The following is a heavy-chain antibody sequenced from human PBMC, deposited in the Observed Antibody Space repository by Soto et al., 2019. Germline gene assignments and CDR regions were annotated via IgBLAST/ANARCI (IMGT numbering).Heavy chain of an antibody. J-gene: IGHJ6*03. CDR1: GGTFSSYA. CDR3: ASGGGYSYGYYYYYYMDV. D-gene: IGHD5-18*01. Sequence: GASVKVSCKASGGTFSSYAISWVRQAPGQGLEWMGGIIPNYGNTNYAQKFQGRVTMTTDTSTSTAYMELRSLRSDDTAVYYCASGGGYSYGYYYYYYMDVWGKGTTVTVSS. V-gene: IGHV1-69*05. CDR2: IIPNYGNT.